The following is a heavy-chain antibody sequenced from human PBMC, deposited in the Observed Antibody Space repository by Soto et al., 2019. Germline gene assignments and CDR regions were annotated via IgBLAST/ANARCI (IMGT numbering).Heavy chain of an antibody. CDR2: ISYDGSNK. V-gene: IGHV3-30*03. CDR3: ARESDYDSSGYYVHDYFDY. Sequence: GGSLRLSCAASGFTFSSYGMHGVRQDPGKGLEWVAVISYDGSNKYYADSVKGRFTISRDNSKNTLYLQMNSLRAEDTAVYYCARESDYDSSGYYVHDYFDYWGQGTLVTVSS. CDR1: GFTFSSYG. D-gene: IGHD3-22*01. J-gene: IGHJ4*02.